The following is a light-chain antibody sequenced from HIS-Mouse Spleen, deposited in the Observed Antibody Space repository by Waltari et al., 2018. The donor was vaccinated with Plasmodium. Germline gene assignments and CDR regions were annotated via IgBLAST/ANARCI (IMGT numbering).Light chain of an antibody. CDR1: QSVSSY. CDR3: QQRSNWPRVLT. J-gene: IGKJ4*01. Sequence: EIVFTQSPATLYLSPGERATLSCRASQSVSSYLAWYQQKPGQAPRLLIYDASNRATGIPARFSGSGSGTDFTLTISSLEPEDFAVYYCQQRSNWPRVLTFGGGTKVEIK. CDR2: DAS. V-gene: IGKV3-11*01.